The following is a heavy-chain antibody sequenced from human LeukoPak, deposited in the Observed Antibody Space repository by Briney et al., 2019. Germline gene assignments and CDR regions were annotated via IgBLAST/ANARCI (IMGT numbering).Heavy chain of an antibody. CDR2: INWNGGST. J-gene: IGHJ5*02. CDR1: GFTFDDYG. D-gene: IGHD2-15*01. V-gene: IGHV3-20*04. Sequence: GGSLRLSCAASGFTFDDYGMSWVRQAPGKGLEWVSGINWNGGSTGYADSVKGRFTISRDNAKNSLYLQMNSLRAEDTALYYCARAGIYCSGGSCYSWSDPWGQGTLVTVSS. CDR3: ARAGIYCSGGSCYSWSDP.